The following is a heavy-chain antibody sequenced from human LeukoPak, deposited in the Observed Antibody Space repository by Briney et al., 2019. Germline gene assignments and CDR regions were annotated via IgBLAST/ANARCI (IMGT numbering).Heavy chain of an antibody. CDR3: AKGQMGSGSYLRFDY. J-gene: IGHJ4*02. D-gene: IGHD3-10*01. CDR2: ISAGGGGT. CDR1: GFTFSSYG. V-gene: IGHV3-23*01. Sequence: GGSLRLSCAASGFTFSSYGMTWVRQAPGKGLEWVSSISAGGGGTYYADSVKGRFTISRDNSKNTLYLQMNSLRAEDTAVYYCAKGQMGSGSYLRFDYWGQGSLVTVSS.